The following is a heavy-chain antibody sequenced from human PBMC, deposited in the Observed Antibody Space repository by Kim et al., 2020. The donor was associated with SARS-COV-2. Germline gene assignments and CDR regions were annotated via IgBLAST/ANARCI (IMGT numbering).Heavy chain of an antibody. V-gene: IGHV4-59*01. CDR3: ARERNYRSPSNYYVRDV. D-gene: IGHD3-16*02. J-gene: IGHJ6*01. Sequence: NYNPSLKRRVTISVDTSKNQFSLKLSSVTAADTAVYYCARERNYRSPSNYYVRDVWG.